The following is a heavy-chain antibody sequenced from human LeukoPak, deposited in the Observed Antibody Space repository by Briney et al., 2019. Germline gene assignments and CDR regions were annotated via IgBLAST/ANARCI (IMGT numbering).Heavy chain of an antibody. V-gene: IGHV3-21*04. Sequence: GGSLRLSCAASAFTFNSYAMNWVRQAPGKGLEWVSSISTTSSYIYYADSMKGRFTISRDNAKNSLYLQMNSLRVEDTALYHCARKGLGGELGGFDSWGQGTLVTVSS. CDR3: ARKGLGGELGGFDS. D-gene: IGHD1-7*01. J-gene: IGHJ4*02. CDR2: ISTTSSYI. CDR1: AFTFNSYA.